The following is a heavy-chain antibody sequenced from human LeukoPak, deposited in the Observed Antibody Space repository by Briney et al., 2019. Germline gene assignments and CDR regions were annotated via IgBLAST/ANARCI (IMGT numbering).Heavy chain of an antibody. CDR3: ARDPFAYYYDTTSSDYFDY. CDR1: GFTFSSYE. V-gene: IGHV3-48*03. J-gene: IGHJ4*02. Sequence: GGSLRLSCAASGFTFSSYEMNWVRQAPGKGLEWVSHISSSGSTIYYADSVKGRFTISRDNAKNSLYLQMNSLRAEDTAVYYCARDPFAYYYDTTSSDYFDYWGQGTLVTVSS. D-gene: IGHD3-22*01. CDR2: ISSSGSTI.